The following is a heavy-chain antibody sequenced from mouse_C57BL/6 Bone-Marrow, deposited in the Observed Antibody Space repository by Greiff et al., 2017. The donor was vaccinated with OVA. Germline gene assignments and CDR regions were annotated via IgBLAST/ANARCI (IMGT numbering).Heavy chain of an antibody. CDR2: ISYDGSN. CDR3: ARADYDYGDY. D-gene: IGHD2-4*01. CDR1: GYSITSGYY. V-gene: IGHV3-6*01. J-gene: IGHJ2*01. Sequence: EVQRVESGPGLVKPSQSLSLTCSVTGYSITSGYYWNWIRQFPGNKLEWMGYISYDGSNNYNPSLKNRISITRDTSKNQFFLKLNSVTTEDTATYYCARADYDYGDYWGQGTTLTVSS.